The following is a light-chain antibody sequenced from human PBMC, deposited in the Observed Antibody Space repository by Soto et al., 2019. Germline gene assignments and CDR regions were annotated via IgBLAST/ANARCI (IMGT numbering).Light chain of an antibody. CDR3: QQYHSWPPRT. CDR2: GVY. CDR1: QSVSSN. J-gene: IGKJ1*01. Sequence: EIVMTQSPTILSVSPGERATLSCRASQSVSSNLAWYQQKPSQAPRLLIYGVYTRAPGIPARFSGSGSGTEFTLTISSLRSEDFAVYYCQQYHSWPPRTFGQGTKVDIK. V-gene: IGKV3D-15*01.